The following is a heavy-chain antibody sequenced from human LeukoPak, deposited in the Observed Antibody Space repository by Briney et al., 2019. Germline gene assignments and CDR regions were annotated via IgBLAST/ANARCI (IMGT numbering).Heavy chain of an antibody. D-gene: IGHD6-19*01. CDR1: GGTFSSYA. CDR3: ASLTPGIAVAGTDY. V-gene: IGHV1-69*04. Sequence: SVKVSCKASGGTFSSYAISWVRQAPGQGLEWMGRIIPILGIANYAQKFQGRVTITADKSTSTAYMELSSLRSEDTAVYYCASLTPGIAVAGTDYWGQGTLVTVSS. CDR2: IIPILGIA. J-gene: IGHJ4*02.